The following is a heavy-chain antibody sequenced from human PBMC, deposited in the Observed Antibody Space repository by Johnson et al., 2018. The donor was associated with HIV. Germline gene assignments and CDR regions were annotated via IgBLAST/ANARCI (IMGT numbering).Heavy chain of an antibody. D-gene: IGHD1-26*01. CDR3: AKARGELLGFDAFDI. CDR1: GFTFSSYG. J-gene: IGHJ3*02. V-gene: IGHV3-30*02. Sequence: VQLVESGGGVVQPGGSLRLSCAASGFTFSSYGMHWVRQAQGKGLEWVAFIRYDGSNKYYADSVKGRFTISRDNSKNTLYLQMNSLRAEDTAVYYCAKARGELLGFDAFDIWGQGTMVTVSS. CDR2: IRYDGSNK.